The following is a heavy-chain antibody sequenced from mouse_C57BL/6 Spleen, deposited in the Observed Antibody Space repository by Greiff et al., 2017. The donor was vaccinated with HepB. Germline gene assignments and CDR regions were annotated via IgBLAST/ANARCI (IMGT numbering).Heavy chain of an antibody. CDR3: ARDDDYVDY. Sequence: QVQLQQSGAELVRPGSSVKLSCKASGYTFTSYWMDWVKQRPGQGLEWIGNIYTSDSETHYNQKFKDKATLTVDTSSSTAYMQLSSLTSEDSAVYYCARDDDYVDYWGQGTTLTVSS. J-gene: IGHJ2*01. V-gene: IGHV1-61*01. CDR1: GYTFTSYW. CDR2: IYTSDSET. D-gene: IGHD2-4*01.